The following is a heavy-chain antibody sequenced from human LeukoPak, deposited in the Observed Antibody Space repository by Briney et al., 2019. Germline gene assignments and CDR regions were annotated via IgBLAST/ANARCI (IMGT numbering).Heavy chain of an antibody. V-gene: IGHV4-59*01. CDR1: GGSISSYY. Sequence: PSETLSLTCTDSGGSISSYYWSWIRQPPGKGLEWIGYIYYSGSTNYNPSLKSRVTISVDTSKNQSSLKLRSVTAADTAVYYCARVTGYVIEDYFDYWGQGTLVTVSS. J-gene: IGHJ4*02. D-gene: IGHD3-22*01. CDR3: ARVTGYVIEDYFDY. CDR2: IYYSGST.